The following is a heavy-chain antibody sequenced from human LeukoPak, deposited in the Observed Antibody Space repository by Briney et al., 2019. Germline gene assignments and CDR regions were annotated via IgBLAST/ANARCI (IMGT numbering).Heavy chain of an antibody. Sequence: ASVKVSCKGSGYTFTSYDINWLRQAPGQGLEWMGGIIPIFGTANYAQKFQGRVTITTDESTSTAYMELSSLRSEDTAVYYCARVKDKRGSSSWYKYFDYWGQGTLVTVSS. CDR2: IIPIFGTA. V-gene: IGHV1-69*05. D-gene: IGHD6-13*01. CDR3: ARVKDKRGSSSWYKYFDY. CDR1: GYTFTSYD. J-gene: IGHJ4*02.